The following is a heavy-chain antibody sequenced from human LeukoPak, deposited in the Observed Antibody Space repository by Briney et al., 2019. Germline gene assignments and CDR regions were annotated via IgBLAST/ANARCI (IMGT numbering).Heavy chain of an antibody. CDR2: IRSKAYRGTT. V-gene: IGHV3-49*04. J-gene: IGHJ6*02. CDR1: GFIFGDHA. CDR3: SRGPIQLWVHNGVDV. Sequence: GGSLRLSCTTSGFIFGDHAMTWVRQAPGKGLEGVGFIRSKAYRGTTEYAASVKGRFTISRDDSKSVVYLQMNSLKSEDTAVYYCSRGPIQLWVHNGVDVWGQGTTVTVSS. D-gene: IGHD5-18*01.